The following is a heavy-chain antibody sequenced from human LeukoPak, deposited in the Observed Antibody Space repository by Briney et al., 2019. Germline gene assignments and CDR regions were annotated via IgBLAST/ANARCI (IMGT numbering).Heavy chain of an antibody. Sequence: SETLSLTCAVYCGSFRGYYWSLIRQSPGKGLELGWVISDSGNTKYNPTLKSRVTMSVDTSKNHFSMKLSSVTAADTAVYYCARVPPFLWFGELRTFYCMDVWGQGTTVTVSS. CDR1: CGSFRGYY. CDR3: ARVPPFLWFGELRTFYCMDV. D-gene: IGHD3-10*01. J-gene: IGHJ6*02. CDR2: ISDSGNT. V-gene: IGHV4-34*01.